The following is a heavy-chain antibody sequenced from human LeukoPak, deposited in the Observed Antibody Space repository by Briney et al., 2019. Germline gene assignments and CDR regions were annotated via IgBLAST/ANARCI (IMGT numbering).Heavy chain of an antibody. J-gene: IGHJ4*02. D-gene: IGHD1-14*01. CDR3: ARVALRTNYYFDY. V-gene: IGHV4-39*07. CDR2: IYYSGST. Sequence: SETLSLTCTVSGGSISSSSYYWGWIRQPPGKGLEWIGGIYYSGSTYYNPSLKSRVTISVDTSKNQFSLKLSSVTAADTAVYYCARVALRTNYYFDYWGQGTLVTVSS. CDR1: GGSISSSSYY.